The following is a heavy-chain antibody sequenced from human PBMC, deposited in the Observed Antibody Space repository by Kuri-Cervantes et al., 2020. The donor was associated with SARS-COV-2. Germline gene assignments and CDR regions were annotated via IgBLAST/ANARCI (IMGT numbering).Heavy chain of an antibody. D-gene: IGHD3-10*01. CDR2: IKQDGSEK. CDR1: GFTFSSYW. J-gene: IGHJ6*02. Sequence: GESLKISCAASGFTFSSYWMSWVRQAPGKGLEWVANIKQDGSEKYYVDSVKGRFTISRDNAKNSLYLQMNSLRAEDAAVYYCARGFGELLGPGMDVWGQGTTVTVSS. CDR3: ARGFGELLGPGMDV. V-gene: IGHV3-7*03.